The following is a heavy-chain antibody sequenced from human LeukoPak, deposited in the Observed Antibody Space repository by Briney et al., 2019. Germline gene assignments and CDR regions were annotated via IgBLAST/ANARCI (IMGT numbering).Heavy chain of an antibody. D-gene: IGHD4-17*01. CDR1: GFTFSSYS. CDR2: IKQDGSEK. J-gene: IGHJ4*02. CDR3: ARDHNTVTTNYFDY. V-gene: IGHV3-7*01. Sequence: GGSLRLSCAASGFTFSSYSMNWVRQAPGKGLEWVANIKQDGSEKYYVDSMKGRFTISRDNAKNSPYLQMNSLRAEDTAVYYCARDHNTVTTNYFDYWGQGTLVTVSS.